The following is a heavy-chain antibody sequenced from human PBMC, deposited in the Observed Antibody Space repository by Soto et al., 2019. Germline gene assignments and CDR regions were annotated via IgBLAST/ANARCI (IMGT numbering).Heavy chain of an antibody. CDR2: IHYSGST. V-gene: IGHV4-39*01. Sequence: NPSETLSLTCTVSGDSIGTTHSYWAWIRQSPGKGLEWIGNIHYSGSTYYVPSLRSRVTLSVDTSKNQFSLRLTSVTAEDTAVYYCARHEGNGNVWPLDYWGQGILVTVSS. D-gene: IGHD2-8*01. CDR1: GDSIGTTHSY. J-gene: IGHJ4*02. CDR3: ARHEGNGNVWPLDY.